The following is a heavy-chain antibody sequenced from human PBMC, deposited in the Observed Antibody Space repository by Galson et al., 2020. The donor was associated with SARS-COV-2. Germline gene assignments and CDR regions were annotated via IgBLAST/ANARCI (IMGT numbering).Heavy chain of an antibody. CDR3: LSYSSTRQNH. Sequence: GGSLRLSCSASGFNFNDYAMHWVRQAPGKGLEYVSAISSNGGTSFYADSVNGRFTMSRDNSRNTFYLQMTALRPEDTAFYYCLSYSSTRQNHWGQGTLVTVSS. V-gene: IGHV3-64D*09. CDR1: GFNFNDYA. D-gene: IGHD2-2*01. J-gene: IGHJ5*02. CDR2: ISSNGGTS.